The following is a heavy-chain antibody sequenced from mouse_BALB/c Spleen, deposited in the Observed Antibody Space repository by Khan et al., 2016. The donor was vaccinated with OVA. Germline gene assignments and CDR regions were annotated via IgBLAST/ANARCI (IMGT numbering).Heavy chain of an antibody. J-gene: IGHJ4*01. CDR3: TRLVDY. V-gene: IGHV5-6-5*01. Sequence: EVKLVESGGGLVKPGGSLKLSCAASGFTFSSYAVSWIRQTPEKRLEWVASINSGGSTYYPDSVKGRFTISRDDARTILSLQMSSLRSEDTAMYYCTRLVDYWGQGTSVTVSS. CDR1: GFTFSSYA. CDR2: INSGGST.